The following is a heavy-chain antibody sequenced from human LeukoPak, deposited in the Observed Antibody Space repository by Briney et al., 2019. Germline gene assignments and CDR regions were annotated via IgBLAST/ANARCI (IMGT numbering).Heavy chain of an antibody. CDR1: GFTFSSYS. J-gene: IGHJ4*02. CDR3: ARGYRGSLDF. Sequence: PGGSLRLSCAASGFTFSSYSMNWVRQAPGKGLEWVSYISSSSSTIYYADSVKGRFTISRDNAKNSLYLQMNSLRAEDTAVYYCARGYRGSLDFWGQGTLLTVSS. CDR2: ISSSSSTI. D-gene: IGHD5-12*01. V-gene: IGHV3-48*01.